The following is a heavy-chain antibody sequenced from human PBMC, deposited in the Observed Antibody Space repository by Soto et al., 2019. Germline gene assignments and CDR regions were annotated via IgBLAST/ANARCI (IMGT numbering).Heavy chain of an antibody. V-gene: IGHV3-9*01. CDR2: INWNSGSI. J-gene: IGHJ6*02. Sequence: GGSLRLSCAASGFTFDDYAMHWVRQAPGKGLEWVSGINWNSGSIGYADSVKGRFTISRDNAKTSLYLQMNSLRAEDTALYYFAKDRGSGSYAANYYYYGMDVWGQGTTVTVSS. D-gene: IGHD3-10*01. CDR3: AKDRGSGSYAANYYYYGMDV. CDR1: GFTFDDYA.